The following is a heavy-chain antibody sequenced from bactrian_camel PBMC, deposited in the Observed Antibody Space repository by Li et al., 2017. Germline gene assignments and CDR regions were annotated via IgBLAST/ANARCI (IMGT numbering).Heavy chain of an antibody. CDR3: AAAAGYGLTTPLAPSRYRY. CDR1: GSIYNDNC. Sequence: HVQLVESGGGSVQAGGSRRLSCTPSGSIYNDNCMDWIRQVPGMEREAVAAISTGLGRAHYAASVKGRFTISRDSATNTLTLQMNSLKPEDTAMYYCAAAAGYGLTTPLAPSRYRYWGQGTQVTVS. V-gene: IGHV3S54*01. J-gene: IGHJ4*01. D-gene: IGHD5*01. CDR2: ISTGLGRA.